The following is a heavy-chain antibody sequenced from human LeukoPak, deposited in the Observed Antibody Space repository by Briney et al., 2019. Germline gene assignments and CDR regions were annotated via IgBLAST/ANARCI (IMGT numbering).Heavy chain of an antibody. CDR3: ARDAERGFDYSNSLKY. V-gene: IGHV3-33*08. Sequence: GGSLRLSCAASGFTYSHYGMHWVRQAPGKGLEGWAVIWCDGTGKYYSDAGKGRFTSSRDNSRNTLDLQMDSLRGDDTAVYYCARDAERGFDYSNSLKYWGQGTLVTVSS. CDR1: GFTYSHYG. D-gene: IGHD4-11*01. J-gene: IGHJ4*02. CDR2: IWCDGTGK.